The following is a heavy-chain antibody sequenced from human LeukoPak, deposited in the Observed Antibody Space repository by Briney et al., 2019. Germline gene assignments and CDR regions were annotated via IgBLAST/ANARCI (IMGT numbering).Heavy chain of an antibody. Sequence: GGSLRLSCAASGFTFSNAWMSWVRQAPGKGLEWVGRIKSKTDGGTTDYAAPVKGRFTISRDDSKNTLYLQMNSLKTEDTAVYYCTTDSSSWYPSGFGYWGQGTLVSVSS. CDR1: GFTFSNAW. J-gene: IGHJ4*02. V-gene: IGHV3-15*01. CDR3: TTDSSSWYPSGFGY. D-gene: IGHD6-13*01. CDR2: IKSKTDGGTT.